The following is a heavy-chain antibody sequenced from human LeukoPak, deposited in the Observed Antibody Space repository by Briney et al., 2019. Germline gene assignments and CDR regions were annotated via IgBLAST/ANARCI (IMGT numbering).Heavy chain of an antibody. CDR3: VREKLYTSSWGFQH. Sequence: PSQTLSFTCTVSGGSLRSGSYYWSWIRQPAGKGLEWIGRIYNRGSTNYNPSLKSRVTMSVDTSNNLFFLNLTSVTAADTAVYFCVREKLYTSSWGFQHWGQGTLVSVSS. CDR2: IYNRGST. V-gene: IGHV4-61*02. J-gene: IGHJ1*01. D-gene: IGHD6-13*01. CDR1: GGSLRSGSYY.